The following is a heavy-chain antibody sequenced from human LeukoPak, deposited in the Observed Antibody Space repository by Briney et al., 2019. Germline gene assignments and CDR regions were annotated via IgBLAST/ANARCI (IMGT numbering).Heavy chain of an antibody. D-gene: IGHD3-22*01. V-gene: IGHV1-3*01. J-gene: IGHJ4*02. Sequence: ASVKVSCKASGYTFTSYAMHWVRQAPGQRLEWMGWINAGNGNTKYSQKFQGRVTITRDTSASTAYMELSSLRSEDTAVYYCARDYYDSSGYPGGFDYWGQGTLVTVSS. CDR2: INAGNGNT. CDR1: GYTFTSYA. CDR3: ARDYYDSSGYPGGFDY.